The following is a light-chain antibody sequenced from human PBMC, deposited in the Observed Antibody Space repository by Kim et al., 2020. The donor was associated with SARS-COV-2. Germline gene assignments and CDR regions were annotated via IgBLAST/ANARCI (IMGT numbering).Light chain of an antibody. CDR3: GTWDGGLSAAWV. V-gene: IGLV1-51*01. J-gene: IGLJ3*02. Sequence: KVTTSCSRSTSNIGTNYVSWYQHLPETAPKLLIYDNSERPSGNPARFSGSKSGTSATLGNTGLQPGDGADYYCGTWDGGLSAAWVFGGGTQLTVL. CDR2: DNS. CDR1: TSNIGTNY.